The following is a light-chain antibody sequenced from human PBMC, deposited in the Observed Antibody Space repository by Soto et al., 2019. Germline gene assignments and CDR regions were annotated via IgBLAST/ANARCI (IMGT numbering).Light chain of an antibody. CDR1: SSDVGGYNY. V-gene: IGLV2-11*01. CDR2: DVS. Sequence: QSALTQPRSVSGSPGQSVTISCTGTSSDVGGYNYVSWYQQHPGKAPKVMIYDVSERPSGVPDRFSGSKSGNTASLTISGRQAEDEADYYCCSYAGRPRYVFGTGTKVTVL. J-gene: IGLJ1*01. CDR3: CSYAGRPRYV.